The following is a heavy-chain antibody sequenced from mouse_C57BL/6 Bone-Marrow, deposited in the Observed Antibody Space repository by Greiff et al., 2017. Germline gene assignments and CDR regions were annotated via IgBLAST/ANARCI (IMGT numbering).Heavy chain of an antibody. Sequence: EVNVVESGAGLVKPGGSLKLSCAASGFTFSSYAMSWVRQTPEKRLEWVAYISSGGDYIYYADTVKGRFTISRDNARNTLYLQMSSLKSEDTAMYYCTRGEGLITTVVATDAMDYWGQGTSVTVSS. CDR2: ISSGGDYI. CDR1: GFTFSSYA. J-gene: IGHJ4*01. D-gene: IGHD1-1*01. V-gene: IGHV5-9-1*02. CDR3: TRGEGLITTVVATDAMDY.